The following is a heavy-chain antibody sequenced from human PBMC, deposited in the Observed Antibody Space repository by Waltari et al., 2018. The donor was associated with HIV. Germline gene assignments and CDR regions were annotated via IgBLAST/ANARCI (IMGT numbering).Heavy chain of an antibody. CDR3: TRGELDLAE. CDR2: INPDGSEK. Sequence: EVQLVESGGGLVQPGGSLRLSCAASGFTFSDHWMNWVHQAPGKRLEWVANINPDGSEKYYVDSVKGRFTVSRDNAKMYLQMNSLRAEDTAVYYCTRGELDLAEGGQGTLVTVSS. D-gene: IGHD1-1*01. J-gene: IGHJ4*02. V-gene: IGHV3-7*02. CDR1: GFTFSDHW.